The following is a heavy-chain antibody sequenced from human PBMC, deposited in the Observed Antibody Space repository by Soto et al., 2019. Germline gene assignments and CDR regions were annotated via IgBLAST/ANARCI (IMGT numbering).Heavy chain of an antibody. D-gene: IGHD3-3*01. CDR3: ASAVPLLGFWSGYFGQDRFDI. CDR1: GYTFTSYD. CDR2: MNPNSGNT. J-gene: IGHJ3*02. V-gene: IGHV1-8*01. Sequence: GASVKVSCKASGYTFTSYDINWVRQATGQGLEWMGWMNPNSGNTGYAQKFQGRVTMTRNTSISTAYMELSSLRSEDTAVYYCASAVPLLGFWSGYFGQDRFDIWGQGTRVTVAS.